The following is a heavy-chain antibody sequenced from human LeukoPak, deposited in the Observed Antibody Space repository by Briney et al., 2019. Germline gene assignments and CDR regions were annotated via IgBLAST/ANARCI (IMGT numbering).Heavy chain of an antibody. CDR3: AIDPAGVDY. CDR2: ISGGGSTM. CDR1: GFTFSSYW. D-gene: IGHD3-10*01. V-gene: IGHV3-48*04. Sequence: PGGSLRLSCAASGFTFSSYWMSWVRQAPGKGLEWVSYISGGGSTMYYADSVKGRFTISRDNAKNSLFLQMNSLRAEDTAVYYCAIDPAGVDYWGQGTLFAVSS. J-gene: IGHJ4*02.